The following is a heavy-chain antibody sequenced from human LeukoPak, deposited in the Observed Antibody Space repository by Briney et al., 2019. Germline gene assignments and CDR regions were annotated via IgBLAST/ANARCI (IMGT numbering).Heavy chain of an antibody. D-gene: IGHD3-22*01. CDR2: INPNSGGT. Sequence: ASVKVSCKASGYTFTGYHVHWVRQAPGQGLEWMGRINPNSGGTNYAQKFQGRVTMTRDTSISTAYMELSRLRSDDTAVYYCARGHAHNYYDSSGYYSWFDPWGQGTLVTVSS. CDR3: ARGHAHNYYDSSGYYSWFDP. V-gene: IGHV1-2*06. J-gene: IGHJ5*02. CDR1: GYTFTGYH.